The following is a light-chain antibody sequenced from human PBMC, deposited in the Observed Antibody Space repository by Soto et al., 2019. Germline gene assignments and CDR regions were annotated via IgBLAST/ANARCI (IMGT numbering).Light chain of an antibody. Sequence: QSALTQPASVSVSPGQSITISCTGTSSDVGGYNYVSWYQQHPGKAPNLMIYEVSNRPSGVSNRFSGSKSGNTASLTTSGLHGEDEANYYCSSYTSSNTVVFGGGTQLTVL. CDR1: SSDVGGYNY. CDR2: EVS. CDR3: SSYTSSNTVV. J-gene: IGLJ2*01. V-gene: IGLV2-14*01.